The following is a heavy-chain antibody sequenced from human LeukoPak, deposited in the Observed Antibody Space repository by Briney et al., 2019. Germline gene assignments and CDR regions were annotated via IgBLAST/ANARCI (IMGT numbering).Heavy chain of an antibody. V-gene: IGHV3-23*01. CDR3: TKVRSGSSSWALRVFDY. CDR1: DFAFSSEA. CDR2: ISPAGGTT. D-gene: IGHD6-13*01. J-gene: IGHJ4*02. Sequence: GGSLRLSCAASDFAFSSEAMGWVRQLPGGGLEWVSTISPAGGTTYYAESMKGRFTISRDNSKSTLFLQMNSLRVEDTAVYYCTKVRSGSSSWALRVFDYWGQGALVTVSS.